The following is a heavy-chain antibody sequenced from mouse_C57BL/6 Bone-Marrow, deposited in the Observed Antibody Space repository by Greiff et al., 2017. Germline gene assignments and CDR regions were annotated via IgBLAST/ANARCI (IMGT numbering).Heavy chain of an antibody. CDR1: GFTFSDFY. CDR2: SRNKANDYTT. CDR3: ARDYYGYFDV. V-gene: IGHV7-1*01. Sequence: DVMLVESGGGLVQSGRSLRLSCATSGFTFSDFYMEWVRQAPGKGLEWIAASRNKANDYTTEYSASVKGRFIVSRDTSQSILYLQMNALRAEDTAIYYCARDYYGYFDVWGTGTTVTVSS. J-gene: IGHJ1*03.